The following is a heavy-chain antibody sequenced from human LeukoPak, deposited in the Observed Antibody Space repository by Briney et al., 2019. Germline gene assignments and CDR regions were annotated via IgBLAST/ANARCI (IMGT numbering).Heavy chain of an antibody. J-gene: IGHJ5*02. D-gene: IGHD3-22*01. CDR2: INHSGST. CDR1: GGSFSGYY. V-gene: IGHV4-34*01. Sequence: SETLSLTCAVYGGSFSGYYWSWIRQPPGKGLEWIGEINHSGSTNYNASLKSRVTISVDTSKNQFSLKLSSVTAADTAVYYCASFRNYYYDSSGSTTNWFDPWGQGTLVTVSS. CDR3: ASFRNYYYDSSGSTTNWFDP.